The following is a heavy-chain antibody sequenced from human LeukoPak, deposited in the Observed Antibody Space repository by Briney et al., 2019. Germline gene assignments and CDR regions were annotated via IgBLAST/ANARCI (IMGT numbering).Heavy chain of an antibody. CDR1: GFTFSSYG. J-gene: IGHJ6*03. V-gene: IGHV3-30*18. CDR3: AKEDTAMAVYYYYYMDV. CDR2: ISYDGSNK. D-gene: IGHD5-18*01. Sequence: GRSLRLSCAASGFTFSSYGMHWVRQAPGKGLEWVAVISYDGSNKYYADSVKGRFTISRDNSKNTLYLQMNSLRAEDTAVYYCAKEDTAMAVYYYYYMDVWGKGTTVTVSS.